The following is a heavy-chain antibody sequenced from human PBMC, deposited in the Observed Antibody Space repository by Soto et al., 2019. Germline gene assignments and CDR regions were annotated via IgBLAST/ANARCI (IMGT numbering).Heavy chain of an antibody. CDR3: ARHNYGSGSTYFDY. V-gene: IGHV4-59*08. J-gene: IGHJ4*02. CDR2: IYYSGST. D-gene: IGHD3-10*01. CDR1: GGSISSYY. Sequence: TSETLSLTCTVSGGSISSYYWSWIRQPPGKGLEWIGYIYYSGSTNYNPSLKSRVTISVDTSKNQFSLKLNSMTAADTAVYYCARHNYGSGSTYFDYWGQGILVTVSS.